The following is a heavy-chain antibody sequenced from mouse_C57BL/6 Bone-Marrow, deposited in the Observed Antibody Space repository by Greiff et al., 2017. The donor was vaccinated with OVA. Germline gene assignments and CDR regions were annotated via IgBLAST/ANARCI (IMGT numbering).Heavy chain of an antibody. D-gene: IGHD1-1*01. CDR1: GFTFSDAW. V-gene: IGHV6-6*01. CDR3: TRSGITTVVATDYAMDY. J-gene: IGHJ4*01. Sequence: EVKLVESGGGLVQPGGSMKLSCAASGFTFSDAWMDWVRQSPEKGLEWVAEIRNKANNHATYYAESVKGRFTISRDDSKSSVYLQMNSLRAEDTGIYYCTRSGITTVVATDYAMDYWGQGTSVTVSS. CDR2: IRNKANNHAT.